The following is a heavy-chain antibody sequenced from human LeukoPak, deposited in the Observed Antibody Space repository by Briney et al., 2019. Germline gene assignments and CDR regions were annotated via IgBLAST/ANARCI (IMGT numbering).Heavy chain of an antibody. Sequence: ASVKVSCKASGYTFTNYYMHWVRQAPGQGLEWMGIINPSAGSTSYAQKLQGRITVTRDTSTSTVYMELRSLRPEDTAVYYCARDHRGKQLWLTRPDEFDAFDIWGQGTMVTVSS. D-gene: IGHD5-18*01. CDR1: GYTFTNYY. CDR3: ARDHRGKQLWLTRPDEFDAFDI. V-gene: IGHV1-46*01. CDR2: INPSAGST. J-gene: IGHJ3*02.